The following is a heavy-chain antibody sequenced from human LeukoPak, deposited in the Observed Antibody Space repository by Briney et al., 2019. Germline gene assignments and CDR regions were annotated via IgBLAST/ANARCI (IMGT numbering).Heavy chain of an antibody. Sequence: SETLSLTCTVSGDSITTSSYYWGWIRQPPGKGLEWIGNIYYSGSTYYNPSLKRRVTISVDTSKNQFSLRLTSVTAADTAVYYCVREGVYNFDSSGYFIFDYWGQGTLATVSS. CDR3: VREGVYNFDSSGYFIFDY. D-gene: IGHD3-22*01. CDR2: IYYSGST. V-gene: IGHV4-39*02. J-gene: IGHJ4*02. CDR1: GDSITTSSYY.